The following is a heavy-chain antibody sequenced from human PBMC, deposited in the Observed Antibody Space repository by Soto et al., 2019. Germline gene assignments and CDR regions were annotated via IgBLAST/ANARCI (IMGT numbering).Heavy chain of an antibody. J-gene: IGHJ5*02. CDR2: ISPYTDDP. CDR1: GNTFTNFG. V-gene: IGHV1-18*01. CDR3: ARVIPGPEAWFHP. Sequence: QGQLVQSGVEVKKPGASVKVSCTASGNTFTNFGVTWVRQAPGQGLEWMGWISPYTDDPSYAQKFQGRVTMTIDTSTSKAYLDLRRLTSDDTAVYYCARVIPGPEAWFHPWGQGTLVTVSS. D-gene: IGHD2-2*01.